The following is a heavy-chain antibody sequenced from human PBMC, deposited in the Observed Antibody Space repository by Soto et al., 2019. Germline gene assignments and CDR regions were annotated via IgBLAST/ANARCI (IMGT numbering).Heavy chain of an antibody. D-gene: IGHD4-17*01. CDR2: INPSGGST. CDR1: GYTFTSYY. Sequence: ASVKVSCKASGYTFTSYYMHWVRQAPGQGLEWMGIINPSGGSTSYAQKFQGRVTMTRDTSTSTVYMELSSLRSEDTAVYYCARDPRMTTVATLGWRSPTFDYWGQGTLVTVSS. J-gene: IGHJ4*02. V-gene: IGHV1-46*03. CDR3: ARDPRMTTVATLGWRSPTFDY.